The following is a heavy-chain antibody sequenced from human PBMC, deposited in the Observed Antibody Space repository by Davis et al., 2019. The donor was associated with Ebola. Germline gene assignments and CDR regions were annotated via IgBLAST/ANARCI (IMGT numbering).Heavy chain of an antibody. Sequence: GESLKISCAASGFTLSNYWMSWVRQAPGKGLEWVANIKQDGSEKYYVDSVKGRFTISRDNAKNSLYLQMNSLRAEDTALYYCAKDIGYGDPWGQGTLVTVSS. J-gene: IGHJ1*01. V-gene: IGHV3-7*03. CDR2: IKQDGSEK. CDR3: AKDIGYGDP. D-gene: IGHD4-17*01. CDR1: GFTLSNYW.